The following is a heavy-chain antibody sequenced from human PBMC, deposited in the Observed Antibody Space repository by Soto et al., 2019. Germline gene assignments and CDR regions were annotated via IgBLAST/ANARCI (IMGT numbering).Heavy chain of an antibody. V-gene: IGHV3-7*01. D-gene: IGHD3-10*01. CDR3: ARGPNGVTMVRGVIPY. J-gene: IGHJ4*02. CDR2: IKQDGSEK. CDR1: GFTFSSYW. Sequence: EVQLVESGGGLVQPGGSLRLSCAASGFTFSSYWMSWVRQAPGKGLEWVANIKQDGSEKYYVDSVKGRFTISRDNAKNSLYLQMNSLRAEGTAVYYCARGPNGVTMVRGVIPYWGQGTLVTVSS.